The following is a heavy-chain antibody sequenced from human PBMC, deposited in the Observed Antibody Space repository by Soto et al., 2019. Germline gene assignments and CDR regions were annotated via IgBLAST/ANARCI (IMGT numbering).Heavy chain of an antibody. CDR2: INPGGGRT. V-gene: IGHV1-46*01. CDR1: GYIFSSHC. J-gene: IGHJ6*02. CDR3: ARDVSGPGATYVMDV. D-gene: IGHD2-2*01. Sequence: EASVKVSCKASGYIFSSHCVYWVRQAPGQDLQWMGIINPGGGRTAYAQKFQRRVTLTRDMSTSTVYMELTSLTYDDTAVYYCARDVSGPGATYVMDVWGQGTTVTVSS.